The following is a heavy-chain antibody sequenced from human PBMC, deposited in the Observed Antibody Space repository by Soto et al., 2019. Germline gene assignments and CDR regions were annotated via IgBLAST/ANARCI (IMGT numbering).Heavy chain of an antibody. Sequence: QVQLVQSGAEVKKPGASVRVSCKASGHTFSSYGISWVRQAPGQGLEWMGWISAYNLNTKYAQNLQGRATMTTDTSTNTAYMELRSLRSDDTAVYSCALSGYDHLPRAHWGQGTLVTVSS. J-gene: IGHJ4*02. CDR3: ALSGYDHLPRAH. CDR2: ISAYNLNT. CDR1: GHTFSSYG. V-gene: IGHV1-18*01. D-gene: IGHD5-12*01.